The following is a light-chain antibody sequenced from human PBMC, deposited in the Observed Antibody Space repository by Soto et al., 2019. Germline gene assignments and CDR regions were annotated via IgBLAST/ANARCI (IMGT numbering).Light chain of an antibody. Sequence: SYEPTQPPSVSVSPGQTASITCSGDKLGDKYACWYQQKPSQSPVLVIYQDSKRPSGIPERFSGSNSGNTATLTISGTQAMDEADYYCQAWDSSTVVFGGGTKLTVL. V-gene: IGLV3-1*01. J-gene: IGLJ2*01. CDR3: QAWDSSTVV. CDR1: KLGDKY. CDR2: QDS.